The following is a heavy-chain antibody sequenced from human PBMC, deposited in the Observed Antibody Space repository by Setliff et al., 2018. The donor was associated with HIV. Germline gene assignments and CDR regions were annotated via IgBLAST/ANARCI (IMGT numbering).Heavy chain of an antibody. CDR3: ARARRAGSGPKYFQH. CDR2: INHSGST. CDR1: GGSFNGYY. D-gene: IGHD2-15*01. Sequence: PSETLSLTCAVYGGSFNGYYWSWIRQPPGKGLEWIGEINHSGSTNYNPSLKSRVTMSVDKSKNQFSLRLSSVTAADTAVYYCARARRAGSGPKYFQHWGQGILVTVSS. V-gene: IGHV4-34*01. J-gene: IGHJ1*01.